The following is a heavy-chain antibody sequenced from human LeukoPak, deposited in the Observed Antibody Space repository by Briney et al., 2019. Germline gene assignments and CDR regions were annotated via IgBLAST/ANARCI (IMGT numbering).Heavy chain of an antibody. Sequence: PSETLSLTCAVYGGSFSGYYWGWIRQPPGKGLEWIGSIYYSGSTYYNPSLKSRVTISVDTSKNQFSLKLSSVTAADTAVYYCARDGNYDFWSGYPAQHYFDYWGQGTLVTVSS. CDR3: ARDGNYDFWSGYPAQHYFDY. CDR2: IYYSGST. D-gene: IGHD3-3*01. V-gene: IGHV4-34*01. CDR1: GGSFSGYY. J-gene: IGHJ4*02.